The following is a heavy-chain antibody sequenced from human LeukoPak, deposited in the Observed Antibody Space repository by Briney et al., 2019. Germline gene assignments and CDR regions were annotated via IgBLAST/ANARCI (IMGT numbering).Heavy chain of an antibody. CDR1: GFTFDDYA. D-gene: IGHD1-1*01. CDR3: ATTRALKEYDY. CDR2: ISGSGGST. V-gene: IGHV3-23*01. Sequence: GGSLRLSCAASGFTFDDYAMHWVRQAPGKGLEWVSAISGSGGSTYYADSVKGRFTISRDNSKNTLYLQMNSLRAEDTAVYYYATTRALKEYDYWGQGTLVTVSS. J-gene: IGHJ4*02.